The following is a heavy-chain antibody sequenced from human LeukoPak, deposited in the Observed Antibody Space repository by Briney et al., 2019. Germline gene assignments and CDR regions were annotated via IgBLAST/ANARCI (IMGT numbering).Heavy chain of an antibody. V-gene: IGHV1-46*01. CDR2: INPSGCST. Sequence: ASVKVSCQASGYTFTGYYMHWVRQAPGQGLEWMGIINPSGCSTSYAQKFQSRVTMTRDMSTSTVYMELSSLRSEDTAVYYCARDMAYTAMVTSYYYYYMDVWGKGTTVTVSS. D-gene: IGHD5-18*01. CDR3: ARDMAYTAMVTSYYYYYMDV. J-gene: IGHJ6*03. CDR1: GYTFTGYY.